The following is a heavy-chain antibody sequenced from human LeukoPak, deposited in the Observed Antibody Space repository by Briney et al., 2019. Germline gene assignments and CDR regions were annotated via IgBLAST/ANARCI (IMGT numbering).Heavy chain of an antibody. D-gene: IGHD3-10*01. J-gene: IGHJ4*02. V-gene: IGHV1-2*02. CDR3: ARDYFGSGTYYKDY. CDR2: IHPNSGGT. CDR1: GYTFTAYY. Sequence: ASVKVSCKASGYTFTAYYLHWVRQAPGQGLEWMGWIHPNSGGTNYAQNFQGRVSMTTDTSISTVYMELSRLRSDDTAVYYCARDYFGSGTYYKDYWGQGTLVTVSS.